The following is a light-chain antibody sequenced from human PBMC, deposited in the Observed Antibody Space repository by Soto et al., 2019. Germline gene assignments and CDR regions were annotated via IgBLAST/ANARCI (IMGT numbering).Light chain of an antibody. CDR1: QSLLHSNGYNY. CDR2: LGS. Sequence: DIVMTQSPLSLPVTPGEPASISCRSSQSLLHSNGYNYLDWYLQKPGQSPQLLIYLGSNRASGVXDXXSGSGSGTVFTLKISRVEAEDVGVYYCMQALQTPITFGQGTRLEIK. V-gene: IGKV2-28*01. J-gene: IGKJ5*01. CDR3: MQALQTPIT.